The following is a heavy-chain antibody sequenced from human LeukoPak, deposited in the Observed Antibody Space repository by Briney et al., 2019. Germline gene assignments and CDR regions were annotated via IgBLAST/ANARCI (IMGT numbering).Heavy chain of an antibody. V-gene: IGHV1-69*04. J-gene: IGHJ4*02. D-gene: IGHD3-10*01. CDR2: IIPILGTA. CDR1: GGTFSSYA. Sequence: GSSVKVSCKASGGTFSSYAISWVRQAPGQGLEWMGRIIPILGTANYAQKFQGRVTITADKSTSTAYMELSSLRSEDTAVYYCARVPFGELSEFDYWGQGTLVTVSS. CDR3: ARVPFGELSEFDY.